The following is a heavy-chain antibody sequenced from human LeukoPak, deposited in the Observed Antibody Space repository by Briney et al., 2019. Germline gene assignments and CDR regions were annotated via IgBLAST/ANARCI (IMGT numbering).Heavy chain of an antibody. Sequence: KPSETLSLTCTVSGGSISSYYWSWIRQPPGKGLEWIGYIYYSGSTNYNPSLKSRVTISVDTSKNQFSLKLSSVTAADTAVYYCARGSAWLQLGNYFDYWGQGTLVTVSS. J-gene: IGHJ4*02. CDR2: IYYSGST. V-gene: IGHV4-59*01. CDR3: ARGSAWLQLGNYFDY. D-gene: IGHD5-24*01. CDR1: GGSISSYY.